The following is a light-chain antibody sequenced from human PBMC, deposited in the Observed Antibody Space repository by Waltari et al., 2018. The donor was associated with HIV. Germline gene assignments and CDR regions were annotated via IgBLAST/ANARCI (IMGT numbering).Light chain of an antibody. Sequence: SVVTQPPSASGTPGQRVTISCSGNTSNIGSNYVFWYPHLPGTAPKLLIHRNDQRPSGVPDRFSGSTSGTSASLAISGLRSEDEADYYCVTWDDSLRSVVFGGGTKVAVL. CDR1: TSNIGSNY. CDR2: RND. J-gene: IGLJ2*01. CDR3: VTWDDSLRSVV. V-gene: IGLV1-47*01.